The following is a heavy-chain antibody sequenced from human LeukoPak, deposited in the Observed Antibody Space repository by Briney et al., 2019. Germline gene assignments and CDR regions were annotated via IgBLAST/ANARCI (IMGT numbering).Heavy chain of an antibody. J-gene: IGHJ3*01. CDR1: GFTVSSKY. V-gene: IGHV3-53*01. CDR2: LYSGGTT. D-gene: IGHD1-26*01. CDR3: AREDASGFYV. Sequence: PGGSLRLSCAASGFTVSSKYMSWVRQAPGKGLEWVSVLYSGGTTYYADSVKGRFTISRDNSRNTLYLQMNSLRAEDTAVYYCAREDASGFYVWGQGTMVTVS.